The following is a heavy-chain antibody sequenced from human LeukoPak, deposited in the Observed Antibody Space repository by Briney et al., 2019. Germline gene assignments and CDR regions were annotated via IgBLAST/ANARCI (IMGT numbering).Heavy chain of an antibody. V-gene: IGHV3-23*01. CDR3: AKERRAYDPWYFDL. J-gene: IGHJ2*01. D-gene: IGHD5-12*01. CDR1: GFTFNNYP. Sequence: GGPLRLSCVASGFTFNNYPMRWVRQAPGQALEWVSASGSGGNTSYADSAKGRFTISRDNSQDTLSLQMNSLRVEDTAVYYCAKERRAYDPWYFDLWGRGTLVTVSS. CDR2: SGSGGNT.